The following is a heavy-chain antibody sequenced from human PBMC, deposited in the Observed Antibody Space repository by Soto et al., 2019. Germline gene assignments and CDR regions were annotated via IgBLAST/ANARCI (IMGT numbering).Heavy chain of an antibody. CDR1: GGSISSSSYY. J-gene: IGHJ5*02. CDR2: IYYSGST. D-gene: IGHD2-2*01. CDR3: ARRVVVPAAMIYNWFDP. Sequence: PSETLSLTCTVSGGSISSSSYYWGWIRQPPGKGLEWIGSIYYSGSTYYNPSLKSRVTISVDTSKNQFSLKLSSVTAADTAVYYCARRVVVPAAMIYNWFDPWGQGTLVTVSS. V-gene: IGHV4-39*01.